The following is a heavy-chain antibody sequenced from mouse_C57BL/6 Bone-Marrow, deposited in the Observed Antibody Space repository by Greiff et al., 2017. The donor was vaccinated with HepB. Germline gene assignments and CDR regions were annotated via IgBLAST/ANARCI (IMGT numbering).Heavy chain of an antibody. D-gene: IGHD2-10*01. CDR2: IDPSDSYI. CDR3: ARSPTTAEGYFDY. Sequence: QVQLQQPGAELVKPGASVKLSCKASGYTFTSYWMQWVKQRPGQGLEWIGEIDPSDSYINYNQKFKGKATLTVDTSSSTAYMQLSSLTSEDSAVYYSARSPTTAEGYFDYWGEGTTLTVSS. CDR1: GYTFTSYW. V-gene: IGHV1-50*01. J-gene: IGHJ2*01.